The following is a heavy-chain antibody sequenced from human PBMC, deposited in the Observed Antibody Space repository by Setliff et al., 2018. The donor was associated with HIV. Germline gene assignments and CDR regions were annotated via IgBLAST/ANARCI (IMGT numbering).Heavy chain of an antibody. CDR1: GGSFSANY. Sequence: SETLSLTCAVYGGSFSANYWSWIRQVPGKGLEWIGEINHSGSTNYNPSPQRRVIMSVDTSAKQFYLKVNSVTAADTAVYFCARRARFCTSATCYRHFDFWGEGTLVTVSS. CDR2: INHSGST. D-gene: IGHD2-2*01. CDR3: ARRARFCTSATCYRHFDF. J-gene: IGHJ4*02. V-gene: IGHV4-34*01.